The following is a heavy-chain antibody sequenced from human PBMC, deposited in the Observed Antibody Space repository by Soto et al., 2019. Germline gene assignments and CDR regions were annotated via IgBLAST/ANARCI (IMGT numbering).Heavy chain of an antibody. CDR2: ISASGGTA. CDR1: GFSFSSYA. V-gene: IGHV3-23*01. J-gene: IGHJ5*01. CDR3: AKIEGATVVGGIFDS. Sequence: EVQLLDSGGGLVQPGGSLRLSCAASGFSFSSYAMGWVRQAPGKGLEWVSAISASGGTAYYADSVKGRFTISRDNSHNTVTLHLNSLGSEDTAIFYCAKIEGATVVGGIFDSWGQGTVVTVSS. D-gene: IGHD1-26*01.